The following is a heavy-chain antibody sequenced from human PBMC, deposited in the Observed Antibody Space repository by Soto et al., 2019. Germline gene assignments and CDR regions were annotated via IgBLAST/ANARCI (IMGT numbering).Heavy chain of an antibody. D-gene: IGHD3-22*01. J-gene: IGHJ4*02. Sequence: GASVKVSCKASGYTFTRSGISWVRQAPGQGLEWMGWISTYNGNTNYAQKFQGRVTMTTDTSTSTAYMELRSLRSDDTAVYYCARSGSSGSYLDYWGQGTLVTVSS. V-gene: IGHV1-18*01. CDR2: ISTYNGNT. CDR1: GYTFTRSG. CDR3: ARSGSSGSYLDY.